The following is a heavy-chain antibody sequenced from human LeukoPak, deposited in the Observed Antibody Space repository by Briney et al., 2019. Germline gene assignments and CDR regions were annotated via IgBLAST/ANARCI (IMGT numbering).Heavy chain of an antibody. CDR3: AMALDY. CDR1: GFAFSNYL. Sequence: GGSLRLSCVASGFAFSNYLMNWDRQAPGKGLEWVSGIGHSGSSIYYADSVKGRFTISRDNSKNTLYLQMDRLRVEDTAVYYCAMALDYWGQGTLVTVSS. V-gene: IGHV3-23*01. CDR2: IGHSGSSI. J-gene: IGHJ4*02.